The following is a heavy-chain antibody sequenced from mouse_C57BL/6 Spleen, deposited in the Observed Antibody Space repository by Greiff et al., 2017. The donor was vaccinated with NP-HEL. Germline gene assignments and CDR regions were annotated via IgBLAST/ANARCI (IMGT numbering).Heavy chain of an antibody. D-gene: IGHD2-3*01. CDR2: IYPGDGDT. Sequence: QVQLQQSGPELVKPGASVKISCKASGYAFSSSWMNWVKQRPGKGLEWIGRIYPGDGDTNYNGKFKGKATLTADKSSSTAYMQLSSLTSEDSAVYFCARYDCNYLPFDYWGQGTTLTVSS. J-gene: IGHJ2*01. CDR1: GYAFSSSW. CDR3: ARYDCNYLPFDY. V-gene: IGHV1-82*01.